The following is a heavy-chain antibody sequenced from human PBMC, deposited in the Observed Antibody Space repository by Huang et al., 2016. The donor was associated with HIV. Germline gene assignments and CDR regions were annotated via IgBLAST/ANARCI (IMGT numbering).Heavy chain of an antibody. Sequence: QVQLVESGGGVVQPGRSLRLSCAASGFPFHNHAMAWVRQAPGKGLDWVAVMSNDGSNNYYADSVKGRFTISRDSSKSTLFLHMTSLRTEDTAVYYCARAKDTWDAYDIWGQGTMVIVSS. CDR1: GFPFHNHA. J-gene: IGHJ3*02. D-gene: IGHD5-18*01. V-gene: IGHV3-30-3*01. CDR3: ARAKDTWDAYDI. CDR2: MSNDGSNN.